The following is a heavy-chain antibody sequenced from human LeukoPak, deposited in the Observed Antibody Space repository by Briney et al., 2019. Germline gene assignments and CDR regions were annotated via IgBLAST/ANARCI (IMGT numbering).Heavy chain of an antibody. CDR3: GIDPNGDYIGAFDF. J-gene: IGHJ3*01. D-gene: IGHD4-17*01. Sequence: GGSLRLSCAASGFMVSGNYMSWVRQAPGKGLEWVSLIYVGGSTLYANSVKGRFTISRDNSVDTLYLQMNSLSAEDTAVYYCGIDPNGDYIGAFDFWGQGTMVTVSS. V-gene: IGHV3-53*01. CDR1: GFMVSGNY. CDR2: IYVGGST.